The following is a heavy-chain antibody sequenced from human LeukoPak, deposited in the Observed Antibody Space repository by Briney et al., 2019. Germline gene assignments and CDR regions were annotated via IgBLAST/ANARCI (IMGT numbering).Heavy chain of an antibody. CDR2: MSYDGSNK. CDR1: GFTFSTYA. Sequence: PGGSLRLSCSASGFTFSTYAMHWVRQTPGKGLEWVAVMSYDGSNKYYADSVKGRFTISRDNSKNTLYLQMNSLRAEDTAVYYCARDHLYYFDYWGQGTLVTVSS. V-gene: IGHV3-30-3*01. D-gene: IGHD2-2*02. CDR3: ARDHLYYFDY. J-gene: IGHJ4*02.